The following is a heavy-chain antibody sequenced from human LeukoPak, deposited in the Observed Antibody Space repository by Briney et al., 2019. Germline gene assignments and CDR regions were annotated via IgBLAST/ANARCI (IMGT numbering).Heavy chain of an antibody. J-gene: IGHJ4*02. Sequence: GGSLRLSCAASGFTFSSYDMHWVRQATGKGLEWVSAIGTAGDTYYPGSVKGRFTISRENAKNSLYLQMNSLRAGDTAVYYCARGGSGWTHDYWGQGTLVTVSS. V-gene: IGHV3-13*01. CDR2: IGTAGDT. CDR1: GFTFSSYD. D-gene: IGHD6-19*01. CDR3: ARGGSGWTHDY.